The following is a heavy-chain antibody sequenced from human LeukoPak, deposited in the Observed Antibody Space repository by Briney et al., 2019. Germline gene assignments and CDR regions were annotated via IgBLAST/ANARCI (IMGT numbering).Heavy chain of an antibody. CDR3: ARGSIYHDY. D-gene: IGHD3-3*01. Sequence: GESLKISLKGSGYSFSNYYIAWVRQMPGKGLEWMGIIYPGDSDTTYSPSFQGQVTMSADKSISAAYLQWSSLKASDTAMYYCARGSIYHDYWGQGTLVTVSS. V-gene: IGHV5-51*01. CDR2: IYPGDSDT. CDR1: GYSFSNYY. J-gene: IGHJ4*02.